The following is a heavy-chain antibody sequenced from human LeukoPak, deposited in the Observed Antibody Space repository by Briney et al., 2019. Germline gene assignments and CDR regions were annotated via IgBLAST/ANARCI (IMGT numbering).Heavy chain of an antibody. CDR3: AIYDGGAFDI. CDR2: IIPIFGTA. Sequence: EASVKVSCKASGGTFSSYAISWVRQAPGQGLEWMGRIIPIFGTANYAQKFQGRVTITTDESTSTAYMELSSLRSGDTAVYYCAIYDGGAFDIWGQGTMVTVSS. D-gene: IGHD5/OR15-5a*01. J-gene: IGHJ3*02. CDR1: GGTFSSYA. V-gene: IGHV1-69*05.